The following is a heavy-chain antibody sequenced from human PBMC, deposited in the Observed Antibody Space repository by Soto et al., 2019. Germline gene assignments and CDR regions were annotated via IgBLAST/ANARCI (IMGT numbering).Heavy chain of an antibody. Sequence: ASVKVSCKASGYTFTSYGISWVRQAPGQGLEWMGWISAYNGNTNYAQKLQGRVTMTTDTSTSAAYMELRSLRSDDTAVYYCERDSVAGTAGFAHWSQGTLVTISS. CDR1: GYTFTSYG. CDR3: ERDSVAGTAGFAH. D-gene: IGHD6-19*01. V-gene: IGHV1-18*01. J-gene: IGHJ5*02. CDR2: ISAYNGNT.